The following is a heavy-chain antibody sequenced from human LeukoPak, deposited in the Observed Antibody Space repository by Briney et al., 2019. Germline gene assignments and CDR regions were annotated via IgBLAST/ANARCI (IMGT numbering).Heavy chain of an antibody. CDR2: INIDGSST. J-gene: IGHJ2*01. Sequence: PGGSLRLSCAASGFTLSNYWMHWVRQAPGKGLVWVSRINIDGSSTSYADSVKGRFTISRDNAKNTLYLQMNSLRAEDTAVYYCARDWAYTQLDIWGRGSLVTVS. CDR3: ARDWAYTQLDI. CDR1: GFTLSNYW. D-gene: IGHD2-21*01. V-gene: IGHV3-74*01.